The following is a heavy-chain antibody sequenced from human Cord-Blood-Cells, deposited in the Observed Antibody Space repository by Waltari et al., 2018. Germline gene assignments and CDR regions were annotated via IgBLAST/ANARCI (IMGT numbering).Heavy chain of an antibody. D-gene: IGHD3-3*01. V-gene: IGHV1-69*09. CDR3: ALRITIFGVDY. CDR1: GGTFSSYA. CDR2: IIPILGIA. Sequence: QVQLVQSGAEVKKPGSSVKVSCKASGGTFSSYAISWVRQAPGQGLEWRGRIIPILGIANYAQKFQGRVTITADKSTSTAYMELSSLRSEDTAVYYCALRITIFGVDYWGQGTLVTVSS. J-gene: IGHJ4*02.